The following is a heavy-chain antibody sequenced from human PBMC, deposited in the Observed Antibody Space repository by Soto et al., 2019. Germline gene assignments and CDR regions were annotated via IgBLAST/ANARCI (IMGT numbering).Heavy chain of an antibody. Sequence: SGGSLRLSCAASGFTFNNYGMHWVRQAPGKGLEWVALIWHDGSNKGYADSVKGRFTISRDNSKNTVNLQMNSLRVEDTAVYYCTRAAIKGELLDYWGQGTQVTVSS. V-gene: IGHV3-33*01. CDR1: GFTFNNYG. J-gene: IGHJ4*02. D-gene: IGHD1-26*01. CDR3: TRAAIKGELLDY. CDR2: IWHDGSNK.